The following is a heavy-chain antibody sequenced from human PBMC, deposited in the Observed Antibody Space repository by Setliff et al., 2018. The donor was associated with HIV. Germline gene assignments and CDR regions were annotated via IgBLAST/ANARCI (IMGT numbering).Heavy chain of an antibody. CDR3: AKEGGSHCTKGVCFPTNWLDS. Sequence: GASVKVSCKASGDTSTIHYIHWVRQAPGQGLEWMGIMNKDGVGTTYAQKFQGRVTLTRDRSTNTVYMDLNSLRSEDTAVYYCAKEGGSHCTKGVCFPTNWLDSWGQGTLVTV. D-gene: IGHD2-8*01. CDR1: GDTSTIHY. V-gene: IGHV1-46*01. CDR2: MNKDGVGT. J-gene: IGHJ5*01.